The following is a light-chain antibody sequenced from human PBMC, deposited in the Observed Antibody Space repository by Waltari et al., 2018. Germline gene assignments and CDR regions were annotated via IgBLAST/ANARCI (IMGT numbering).Light chain of an antibody. CDR2: GAS. CDR1: QSVSRA. V-gene: IGKV3-20*01. CDR3: QHYVRLPVT. J-gene: IGKJ1*01. Sequence: EIVLTQSPGTLSLSPGERVTLSCRASQSVSRALAWYQQNPGQAPRLLIYGASRRATGIPDRFSGSGAGTDLCLTISRLEPEDVAVYYCQHYVRLPVTFGQGTKVEIK.